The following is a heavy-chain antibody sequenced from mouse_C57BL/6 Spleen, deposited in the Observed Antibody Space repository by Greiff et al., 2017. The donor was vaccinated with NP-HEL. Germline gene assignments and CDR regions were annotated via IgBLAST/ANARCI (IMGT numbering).Heavy chain of an antibody. D-gene: IGHD2-3*01. CDR3: ARYDGSLGYFDV. V-gene: IGHV1-82*01. CDR2: IYPGDGDT. Sequence: VQLQQSGPELVKPGASVKISCKASGYAFSSSWMNWVKQRPGKGLEWIGRIYPGDGDTNYNGKFKGKATLTADKSSSTAYMQLSSLTSEDSAVYFCARYDGSLGYFDVWGTGTTVTVSS. CDR1: GYAFSSSW. J-gene: IGHJ1*03.